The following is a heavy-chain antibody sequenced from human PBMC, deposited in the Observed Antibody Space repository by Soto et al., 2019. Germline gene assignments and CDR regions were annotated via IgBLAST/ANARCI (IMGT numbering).Heavy chain of an antibody. D-gene: IGHD3-9*01. CDR2: IIPIFGTA. J-gene: IGHJ6*02. V-gene: IGHV1-69*13. CDR1: GGTFSSYA. CDR3: ARGARVPLRYFDWSSDV. Sequence: SVKVSCKASGGTFSSYAISWVRQAPGQGLEWMGGIIPIFGTANYAQKFQGRVTITADESTSTAYMELSSLRSEDTAVYYCARGARVPLRYFDWSSDVWGQGTTVTVSS.